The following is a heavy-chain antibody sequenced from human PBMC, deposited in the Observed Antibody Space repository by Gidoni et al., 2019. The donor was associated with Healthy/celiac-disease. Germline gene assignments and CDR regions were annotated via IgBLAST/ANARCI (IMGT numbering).Heavy chain of an antibody. CDR2: MNPNSGNT. V-gene: IGHV1-8*01. J-gene: IGHJ6*02. CDR3: ARGRLGGDFWSGYYSHYYYYGMDV. Sequence: QVQLVQSGAEGQRPAASVRVSCPPSVSTFTTYDINWVRQATGQGLEWMGWMNPNSGNTGYAQKFQGRVTMTRNTSISTAYMELSSLRSEDTAVYYCARGRLGGDFWSGYYSHYYYYGMDVWGQGTTVTVSS. CDR1: VSTFTTYD. D-gene: IGHD3-3*01.